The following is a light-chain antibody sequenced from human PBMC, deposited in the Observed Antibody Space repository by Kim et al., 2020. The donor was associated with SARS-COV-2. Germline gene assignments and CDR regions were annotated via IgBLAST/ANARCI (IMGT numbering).Light chain of an antibody. J-gene: IGKJ2*01. Sequence: EIVMTQSPATLSVSPGERATLSCRASQSVSSNLAWYQQIPGQAPRLLIYRASTRATGIPARFIGSGSGTEFTLTISSLQSEDFAVYYCQQYNNWPPYTFGQGTKLEI. CDR2: RAS. V-gene: IGKV3-15*01. CDR3: QQYNNWPPYT. CDR1: QSVSSN.